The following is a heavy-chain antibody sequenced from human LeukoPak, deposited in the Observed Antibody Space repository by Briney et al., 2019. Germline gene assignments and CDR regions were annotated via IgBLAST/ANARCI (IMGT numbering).Heavy chain of an antibody. V-gene: IGHV4-59*01. J-gene: IGHJ5*02. CDR3: ARGSLAWFDP. CDR2: IYYRGST. Sequence: PSETLSLTCTVSGGSISSYFWSWIRQPPGEGLEWIGYIYYRGSTNYNPSLKSRVTLSVDTSKNQFSLKLSSVTAADTAVYYCARGSLAWFDPWGQGTLVTVSS. CDR1: GGSISSYF.